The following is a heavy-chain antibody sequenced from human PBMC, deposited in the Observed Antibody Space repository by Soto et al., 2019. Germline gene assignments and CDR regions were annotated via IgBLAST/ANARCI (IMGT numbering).Heavy chain of an antibody. V-gene: IGHV4-31*03. Sequence: SETLSLTCTVSGGSISSGGYYWSWIRQHPGKGLEWIGYIYYSGSTYYNPSLKSRVTISVDTSKNQFSLKLSSVTAADTAVYYCAREYLPYGDYVRFDYWGQGTLVTVSS. CDR2: IYYSGST. CDR1: GGSISSGGYY. J-gene: IGHJ4*02. CDR3: AREYLPYGDYVRFDY. D-gene: IGHD4-17*01.